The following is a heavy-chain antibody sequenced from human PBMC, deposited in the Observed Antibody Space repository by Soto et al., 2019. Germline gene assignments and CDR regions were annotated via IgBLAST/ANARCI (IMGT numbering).Heavy chain of an antibody. D-gene: IGHD6-13*01. V-gene: IGHV3-23*01. CDR2: ISGSGGST. J-gene: IGHJ4*02. CDR1: GFTFSSYA. CDR3: AKDQGGYSSSGALAG. Sequence: GGSLRLSCAASGFTFSSYAMSWVRQAPGKGLEWVSAISGSGGSTYYADSVKGRFTISRDNSKNTLYLQMNSLRAEDTAVYYGAKDQGGYSSSGALAGWGQGTLVTVSS.